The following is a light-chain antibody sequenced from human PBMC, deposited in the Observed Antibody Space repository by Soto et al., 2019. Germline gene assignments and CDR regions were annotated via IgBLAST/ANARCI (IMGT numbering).Light chain of an antibody. V-gene: IGLV2-8*01. CDR3: SSFGGGNKVL. Sequence: QSALTQPPSASGSPGQSVTISCTGTSSDVGGYNFVSWYQQHPGKVPKTMIYEVSKRPSGVPDRFSGSKSGNTASLTVSGLQAEDEADYHCSSFGGGNKVLFGGGTKLTVL. CDR1: SSDVGGYNF. CDR2: EVS. J-gene: IGLJ3*02.